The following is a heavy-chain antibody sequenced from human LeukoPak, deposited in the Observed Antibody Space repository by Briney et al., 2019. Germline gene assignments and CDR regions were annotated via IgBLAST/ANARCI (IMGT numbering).Heavy chain of an antibody. J-gene: IGHJ4*02. CDR3: ATPGGWPVYFDY. CDR1: GFTFGNYA. V-gene: IGHV3-23*01. Sequence: GGSLRLSCAASGFTFGNYAMSWVRQAPEKGLEWVSGVSGSSTTTYYADSVKGRFTISRDNSKNTLFLQMNSLRDDDTAVYYGATPGGWPVYFDYWGPGTLVTVSS. CDR2: VSGSSTTT. D-gene: IGHD6-19*01.